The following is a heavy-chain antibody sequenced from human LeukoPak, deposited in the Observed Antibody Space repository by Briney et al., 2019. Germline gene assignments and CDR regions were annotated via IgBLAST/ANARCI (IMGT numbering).Heavy chain of an antibody. CDR1: GGSISSSSYY. CDR3: ARRFLDGGPPTGYFDY. D-gene: IGHD4-23*01. CDR2: IYYSGST. V-gene: IGHV4-39*07. Sequence: TSSETLSLTCTVSGGSISSSSYYWGWIRQPPGKGLEWIGSIYYSGSTYYNPSLKSRVTISVDTSKNQFSLKLSSVTAADTAVYYCARRFLDGGPPTGYFDYWGQGTLVTVSS. J-gene: IGHJ4*02.